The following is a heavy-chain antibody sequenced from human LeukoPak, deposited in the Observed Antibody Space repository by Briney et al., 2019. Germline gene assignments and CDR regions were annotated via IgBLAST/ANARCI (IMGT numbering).Heavy chain of an antibody. Sequence: GASVKVSCKTSNHTFISYGMSWVRQAPGQGLEWMGWISAFNGNTNYAQRFQGRVTMTTDTSTSTGYLEVRSLRVDDTAVYYCAKSNGYGLVDIWGQGTMVTVSS. J-gene: IGHJ3*02. CDR3: AKSNGYGLVDI. D-gene: IGHD3-10*01. CDR2: ISAFNGNT. CDR1: NHTFISYG. V-gene: IGHV1-18*01.